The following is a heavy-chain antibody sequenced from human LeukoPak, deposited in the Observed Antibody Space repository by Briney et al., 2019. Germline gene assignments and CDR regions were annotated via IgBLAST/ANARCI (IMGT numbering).Heavy chain of an antibody. J-gene: IGHJ4*02. CDR3: AKSTGYSTTGRDFDS. Sequence: GGSLRLSCTASGFTFSSYAMSWVRQAPGKGLEWVSDISGGGATTFYADSVKGRFTISRDNSKNTLYLQLSSLRAEDTAVYYCAKSTGYSTTGRDFDSWGRGTLVTVSS. V-gene: IGHV3-23*01. D-gene: IGHD6-13*01. CDR1: GFTFSSYA. CDR2: ISGGGATT.